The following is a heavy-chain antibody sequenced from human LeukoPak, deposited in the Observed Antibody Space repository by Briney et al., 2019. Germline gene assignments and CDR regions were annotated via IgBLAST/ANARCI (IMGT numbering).Heavy chain of an antibody. CDR2: ISTNGGST. CDR1: GFTFSSYA. J-gene: IGHJ4*02. Sequence: QAGGSLRLSCAASGFTFSSYAMHWVRQAPGKGLEYVSGISTNGGSTYYADSVKGRFTISRDNGKNSLYLQMNSLRAEDTGVYYCARRVAVADNYFDYWGQGTLVTVSS. V-gene: IGHV3-64*04. CDR3: ARRVAVADNYFDY. D-gene: IGHD6-19*01.